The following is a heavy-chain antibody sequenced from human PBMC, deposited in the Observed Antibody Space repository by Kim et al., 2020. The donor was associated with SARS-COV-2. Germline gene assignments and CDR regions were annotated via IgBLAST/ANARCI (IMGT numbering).Heavy chain of an antibody. V-gene: IGHV4-39*07. D-gene: IGHD3-22*01. Sequence: SETLSLTCTVSGGSISSSSYYWGWIRQPPGKGLEWIGSIYYSGSTYYNPSLKSRVTISVDTSKNQFSLKLSSVTAADTAVYYCARVDSKKRNWFDPWGQGTLVTVSS. J-gene: IGHJ5*02. CDR2: IYYSGST. CDR1: GGSISSSSYY. CDR3: ARVDSKKRNWFDP.